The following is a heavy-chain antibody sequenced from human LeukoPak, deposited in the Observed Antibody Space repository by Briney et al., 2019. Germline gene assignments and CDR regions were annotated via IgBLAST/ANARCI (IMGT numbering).Heavy chain of an antibody. V-gene: IGHV1-18*01. J-gene: IGHJ2*01. CDR1: GYTFTSYG. CDR3: ARHPLVERWLQPTRWYFDL. CDR2: ISAYNGNT. D-gene: IGHD5-24*01. Sequence: ASVKVSCKASGYTFTSYGISWVRQAPGQGLEWMGWISAYNGNTNYAQKLQGRVTMTTDTSTSTAYMELRSLRSDDTAVYYCARHPLVERWLQPTRWYFDLWGRGTLVTVSS.